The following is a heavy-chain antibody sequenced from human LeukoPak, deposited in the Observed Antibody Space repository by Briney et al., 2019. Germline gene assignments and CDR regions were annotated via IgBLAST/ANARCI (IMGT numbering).Heavy chain of an antibody. J-gene: IGHJ4*02. CDR3: ARRGPFRFMITFGSMSYFDY. V-gene: IGHV4-59*12. CDR1: GVPISSYY. D-gene: IGHD3-16*01. CDR2: IYYSGST. Sequence: TPSETLSLTCTVSGVPISSYYWSWIRQPPGKGLEWIGSIYYSGSTYYNPSLKSRVTISVDTSKNQFSLKLSSVTAADTAVYYCARRGPFRFMITFGSMSYFDYWGQGTLVTVSS.